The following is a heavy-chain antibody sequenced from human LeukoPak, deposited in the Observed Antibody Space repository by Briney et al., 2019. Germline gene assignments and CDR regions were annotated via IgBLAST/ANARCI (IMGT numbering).Heavy chain of an antibody. CDR2: INHSGST. Sequence: PSETLSLTCAVYGGSFSGYHWSWIRQPPGKGLEWIGEINHSGSTKYNPSLKSRVTLSVDTSKKQFSLKLTSVTAADTAVYYCARPLVVGTNDAFEIWGQGTMVTVSS. CDR1: GGSFSGYH. CDR3: ARPLVVGTNDAFEI. V-gene: IGHV4-34*01. J-gene: IGHJ3*02. D-gene: IGHD3-22*01.